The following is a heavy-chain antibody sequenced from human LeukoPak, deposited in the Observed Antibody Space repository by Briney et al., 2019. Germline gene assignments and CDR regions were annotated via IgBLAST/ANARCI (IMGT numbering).Heavy chain of an antibody. D-gene: IGHD3-10*01. CDR1: GFTFSSYS. CDR2: XSSSSSYI. V-gene: IGHV3-21*01. CDR3: ARDRVTMVRGHTAPQH. Sequence: AGGSLRLSCAASGFTFSSYSMNWVRQAPGKXXXXXXXXSSSSSYIYYADSVKGLFTISRDNARNSLYLQMNSLRAEDTAVYYCARDRVTMVRGHTAPQHWGQGTLVTVSS. J-gene: IGHJ1*01.